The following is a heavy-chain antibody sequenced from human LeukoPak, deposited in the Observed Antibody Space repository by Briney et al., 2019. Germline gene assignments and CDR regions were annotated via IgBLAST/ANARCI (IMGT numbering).Heavy chain of an antibody. V-gene: IGHV3-23*01. J-gene: IGHJ4*02. CDR3: AKVRWDNSGWYYLDN. CDR1: GFTFSSYG. D-gene: IGHD6-19*01. CDR2: ISGSVGST. Sequence: GGSLRLSCAASGFTFSSYGMSWVRQAPGKGLEWVSAISGSVGSTYYADSVKGRFTISRDNSKNTLYLQMNSLRAEDTAVYYCAKVRWDNSGWYYLDNWGQGTLVTVSS.